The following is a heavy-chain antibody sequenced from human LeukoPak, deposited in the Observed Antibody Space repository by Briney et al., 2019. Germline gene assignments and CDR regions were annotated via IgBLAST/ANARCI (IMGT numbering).Heavy chain of an antibody. V-gene: IGHV4-59*01. CDR1: GGSISSYY. Sequence: SETLSLTCTVSGGSISSYYWSWIRQPPGKGLGWIGYIYYSGSTNYNPSLKSRVTISVDTSKNQFSLKLSSVTAADTAVYYCARQYSSGWYTEFDYWGQGTLVTVSS. CDR2: IYYSGST. D-gene: IGHD6-19*01. CDR3: ARQYSSGWYTEFDY. J-gene: IGHJ4*02.